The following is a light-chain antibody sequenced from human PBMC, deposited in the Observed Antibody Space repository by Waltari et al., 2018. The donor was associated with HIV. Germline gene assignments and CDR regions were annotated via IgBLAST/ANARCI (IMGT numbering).Light chain of an antibody. J-gene: IGKJ2*01. CDR1: QTVLYSSNNKNY. CDR3: QQYYSLPYT. CDR2: WAS. V-gene: IGKV4-1*01. Sequence: DIVMTQSPDSLAESLGERATINCKSSQTVLYSSNNKNYLTGYQQRPGQPPKVVIYWASTRESGVPDRFSGSGSGTDFTLTINSLQAEDVAVYYCQQYYSLPYTFGRGTKLEIK.